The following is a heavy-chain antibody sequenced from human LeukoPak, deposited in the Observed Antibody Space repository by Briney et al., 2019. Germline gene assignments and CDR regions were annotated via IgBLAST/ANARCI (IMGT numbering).Heavy chain of an antibody. J-gene: IGHJ3*02. Sequence: SETLSLTCAVYGGSFSGYYWSWIRQPPGKGLEWIGEINHSGSTNYNPSLKSRVTISVDTSKNQFSLKLSSVTAADTAVYYCARIPPRSYCSGGSCYRNAFDIWGQGTMVTVPS. CDR2: INHSGST. CDR1: GGSFSGYY. CDR3: ARIPPRSYCSGGSCYRNAFDI. V-gene: IGHV4-34*01. D-gene: IGHD2-15*01.